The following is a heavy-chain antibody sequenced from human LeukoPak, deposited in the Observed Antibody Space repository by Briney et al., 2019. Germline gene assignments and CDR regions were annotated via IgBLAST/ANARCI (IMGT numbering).Heavy chain of an antibody. CDR2: IYHSGNT. V-gene: IGHV4-38-2*02. CDR1: GYSISSGYS. Sequence: PSETLSLTCTVSGYSISSGYSWGWIRQPPGKGLEWIGSIYHSGNTYYNPSLKSRVTISLDTSKNQFSLRLSAVTAADTAAYYCARVGSTLADFDFWGQGTPVTVSS. J-gene: IGHJ4*02. CDR3: ARVGSTLADFDF. D-gene: IGHD1-26*01.